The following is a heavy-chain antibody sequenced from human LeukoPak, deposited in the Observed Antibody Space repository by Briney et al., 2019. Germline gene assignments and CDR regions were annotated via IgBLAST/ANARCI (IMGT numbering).Heavy chain of an antibody. CDR1: GYRFTGDW. D-gene: IGHD2-21*02. Sequence: GESLKISCKGSGYRFTGDWISWVRQMPGKGLEWMGRIDPSDSHTNYSPSFQGHVTISADKSISTAYLQWSSLKASDTAMYYCARYRKYCGGDCYIDYWGQGTLVTVSS. V-gene: IGHV5-10-1*01. CDR3: ARYRKYCGGDCYIDY. CDR2: IDPSDSHT. J-gene: IGHJ4*02.